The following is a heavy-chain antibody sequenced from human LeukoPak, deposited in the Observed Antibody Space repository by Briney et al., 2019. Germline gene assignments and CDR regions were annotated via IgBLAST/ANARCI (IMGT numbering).Heavy chain of an antibody. V-gene: IGHV4-34*01. CDR1: GGSFSAYY. J-gene: IGHJ4*03. CDR3: ARGPTISETGYFDY. Sequence: PSETLSLTCAVYGGSFSAYYWSWIRQSPGKGLEWIAEINHRGDTNYNPSVKSRVSISVDTSKNQFSLKVTSLTAADTAVYYCARGPTISETGYFDYWGHGTLVTVYS. D-gene: IGHD1-1*01. CDR2: INHRGDT.